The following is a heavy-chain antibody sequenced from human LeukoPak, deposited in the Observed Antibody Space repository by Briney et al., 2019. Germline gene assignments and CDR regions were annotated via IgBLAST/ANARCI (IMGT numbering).Heavy chain of an antibody. CDR3: ARAPRNGYDY. D-gene: IGHD5-24*01. V-gene: IGHV3-48*04. J-gene: IGHJ4*02. CDR1: GFTFRIYG. Sequence: GGSLRLSCAASGFTFRIYGMNWVRQAPGKGPEWVSYISSGSDTIYYADSAKGRFTMSRDNAKNSLFLQMNSRRAEDTAVYYCARAPRNGYDYWGQGTLVGVSS. CDR2: ISSGSDTI.